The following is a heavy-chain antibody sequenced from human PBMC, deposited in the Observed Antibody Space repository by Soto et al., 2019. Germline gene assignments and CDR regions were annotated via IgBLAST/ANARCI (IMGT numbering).Heavy chain of an antibody. CDR2: IYWDDDK. V-gene: IGHV2-5*02. Sequence: EFGPTLVNPTQTLTLTCTFSGFSLSTSGVGVGWIRQPPGKALEWLALIYWDDDKRYSPSLKSRLTITKDTSKNQVVLTMTNMDPVDTATYYCAHSSWRSSYYDSSGYYYDAFDIWGQGTMVTVSS. D-gene: IGHD3-22*01. CDR1: GFSLSTSGVG. J-gene: IGHJ3*02. CDR3: AHSSWRSSYYDSSGYYYDAFDI.